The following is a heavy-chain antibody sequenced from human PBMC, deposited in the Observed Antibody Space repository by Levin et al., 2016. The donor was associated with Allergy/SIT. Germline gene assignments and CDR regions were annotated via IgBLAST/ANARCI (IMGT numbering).Heavy chain of an antibody. V-gene: IGHV1-69*13. CDR3: ARGAGGRLYYYYYGMDV. J-gene: IGHJ6*02. Sequence: SVKVSCKASGGTFSSYAISWVRQAPGQGLEWMGGIIPIFGTANYAQKFQGRVTITADESTSTAYMELSSLRSEDTAVYYCARGAGGRLYYYYYGMDVWGQGTTVTVSS. D-gene: IGHD1-26*01. CDR1: GGTFSSYA. CDR2: IIPIFGTA.